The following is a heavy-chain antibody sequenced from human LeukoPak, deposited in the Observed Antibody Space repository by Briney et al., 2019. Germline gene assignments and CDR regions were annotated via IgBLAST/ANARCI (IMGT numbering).Heavy chain of an antibody. CDR1: GFSFSSYW. CDR2: INSDGTHR. CDR3: ARGVDFDY. J-gene: IGHJ4*02. Sequence: GGSLRLSCAGSGFSFSSYWMHWVRQTPDKGLGWVSRINSDGTHRTYADSVKGRFTISRDNANKTLYLQMDSLSAGDTGIYYCARGVDFDYWGQGTQVTVSS. V-gene: IGHV3-74*01. D-gene: IGHD3-16*01.